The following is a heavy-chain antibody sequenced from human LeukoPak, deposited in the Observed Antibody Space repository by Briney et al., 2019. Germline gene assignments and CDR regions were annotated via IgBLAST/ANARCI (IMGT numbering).Heavy chain of an antibody. CDR2: IIGSGGST. V-gene: IGHV3-23*01. CDR1: GFTFSSYA. J-gene: IGHJ4*02. CDR3: ATDAGIVVVPAAYFDY. Sequence: TGGSLRLSCAASGFTFSSYAMSWVRQAPGKGLEWVSAIIGSGGSTYYADSVKGRFTISRDNSKNTLYLQMNSLRAEDTAVYYCATDAGIVVVPAAYFDYWGQGTLVTVSP. D-gene: IGHD2-2*01.